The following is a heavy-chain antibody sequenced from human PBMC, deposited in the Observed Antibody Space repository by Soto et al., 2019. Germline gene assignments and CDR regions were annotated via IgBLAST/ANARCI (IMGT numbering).Heavy chain of an antibody. CDR3: ARTILIRYFDY. Sequence: GGSLRLSCVASGFTFSHYWMSWVRQAPGKGLEWVAFVDQDGGETHYADSVKGRLTLSRDNAKSSVFLEMKSLRVEDTAMYFCARTILIRYFDYWGQGTQVTVSS. J-gene: IGHJ4*02. V-gene: IGHV3-7*03. CDR1: GFTFSHYW. CDR2: VDQDGGET. D-gene: IGHD3-3*02.